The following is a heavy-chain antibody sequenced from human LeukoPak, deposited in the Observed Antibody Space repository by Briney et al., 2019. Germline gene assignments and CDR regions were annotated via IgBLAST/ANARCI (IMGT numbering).Heavy chain of an antibody. CDR3: ARLGFSNSGSYLAPSDY. J-gene: IGHJ4*02. CDR1: GGSISSYY. V-gene: IGHV4-59*01. CDR2: IYYSGST. Sequence: SETLSLTCTVSGGSISSYYWSWIRQPPGKGLEWIGYIYYSGSTNYNPSLKSRVTISVDTSKNQFPLKLSSATAADTAVYYCARLGFSNSGSYLAPSDYWGQGTLVTVSS. D-gene: IGHD1-26*01.